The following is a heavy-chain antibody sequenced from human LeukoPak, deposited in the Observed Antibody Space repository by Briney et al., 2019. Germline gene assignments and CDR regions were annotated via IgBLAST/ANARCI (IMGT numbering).Heavy chain of an antibody. J-gene: IGHJ6*03. D-gene: IGHD6-13*01. CDR2: IKQDGSEK. CDR3: ARDRSGIAAAGYYYMDV. V-gene: IGHV3-7*01. CDR1: GFTFSSYW. Sequence: QAGGSLKLSCAASGFTFSSYWMSWVRQAPGKGLEWVANIKQDGSEKYYVDSVKGRFTISRDNAKNSLYLQMNSLRAEDTAVYYCARDRSGIAAAGYYYMDVWGKGTTVTVSS.